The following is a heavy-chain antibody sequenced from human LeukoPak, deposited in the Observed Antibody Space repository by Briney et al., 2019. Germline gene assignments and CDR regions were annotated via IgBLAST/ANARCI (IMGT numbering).Heavy chain of an antibody. CDR2: LGTARET. CDR3: ARAGYSGYDSKYYYVMDV. J-gene: IGHJ6*02. D-gene: IGHD5-12*01. V-gene: IGHV3-13*01. Sequence: PGGSLRLSCAASGFTLSSYDMHWVRHAPGKGLEWVSVLGTARETHYPDSVKGRFTISREDAKNSLYLQMNSLRAGDTAVYYCARAGYSGYDSKYYYVMDVWGQGSKVTVSS. CDR1: GFTLSSYD.